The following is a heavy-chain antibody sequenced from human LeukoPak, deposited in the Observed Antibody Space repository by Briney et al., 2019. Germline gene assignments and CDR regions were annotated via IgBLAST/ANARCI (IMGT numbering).Heavy chain of an antibody. J-gene: IGHJ4*02. CDR1: GFTFSNAW. CDR2: ISGSGGST. Sequence: GGSLRLSCAASGFTFSNAWMSWVRQAPGKGLEWVSAISGSGGSTYYADSVKGRFTISRDNSKNTLYLQMNSLRAEDTAVYYCAKDPPIVVVTDAFDYWGQGTLVTVSS. CDR3: AKDPPIVVVTDAFDY. V-gene: IGHV3-23*01. D-gene: IGHD2-21*02.